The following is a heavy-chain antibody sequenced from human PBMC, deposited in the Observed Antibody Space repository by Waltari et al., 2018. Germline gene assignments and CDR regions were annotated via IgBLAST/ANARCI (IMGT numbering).Heavy chain of an antibody. CDR1: GGAFSSYA. CDR3: ARDQGLRVVGGGSGFDY. Sequence: QVQRVQSGAEVKKPGSSVKVACKASGGAFSSYAISWVRQAPGQGLEWMGGIMPSRGIANYAQKCPGRVANTADKSASTAYRELGGLRSEDTAVYYCARDQGLRVVGGGSGFDYWGQGTLVTVSS. J-gene: IGHJ4*02. CDR2: IMPSRGIA. V-gene: IGHV1-69*10. D-gene: IGHD2-15*01.